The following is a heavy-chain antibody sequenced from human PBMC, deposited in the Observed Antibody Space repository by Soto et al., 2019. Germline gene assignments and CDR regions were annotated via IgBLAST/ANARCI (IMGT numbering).Heavy chain of an antibody. Sequence: QVELVQSGAEVKKPGSSVKVSCQASEDTFRNYAISRVRQAPGQGLEWMGGIIPIFGTANYAQKFQGRVTINADTSANSVYLELSSLRSEDTAVYYCASTKYDSSAYYYWYLGLWGRGTLVTVSS. V-gene: IGHV1-69*06. CDR2: IIPIFGTA. J-gene: IGHJ2*01. CDR3: ASTKYDSSAYYYWYLGL. D-gene: IGHD3-22*01. CDR1: EDTFRNYA.